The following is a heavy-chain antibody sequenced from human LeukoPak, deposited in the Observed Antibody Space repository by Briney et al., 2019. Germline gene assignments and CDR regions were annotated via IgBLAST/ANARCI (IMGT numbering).Heavy chain of an antibody. J-gene: IGHJ4*02. CDR3: AKTPVRRFPLYFDY. V-gene: IGHV3-23*01. CDR1: GFTFSSYA. D-gene: IGHD3-3*01. Sequence: GGTLRLSCAASGFTFSSYAMSWVRQAPGKGLEWVSGISGSGGSTDYADSLKGRFTISRDNSKNTLYLQMNSLRAEDTAVYYCAKTPVRRFPLYFDYWGQGTLVTVSS. CDR2: ISGSGGST.